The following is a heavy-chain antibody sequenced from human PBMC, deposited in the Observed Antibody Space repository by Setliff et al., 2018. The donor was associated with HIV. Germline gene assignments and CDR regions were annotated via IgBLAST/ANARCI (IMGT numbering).Heavy chain of an antibody. J-gene: IGHJ4*02. CDR3: ARDRSDYYNLPGYFDH. CDR2: IYYSGST. CDR1: GGSISSGTYY. D-gene: IGHD3-3*01. Sequence: SETLSLTCTVSGGSISSGTYYWSWIRQHPGKGLEWIGYIYYSGSTYYNPSLKSRVTISVDTSRNQFSLKLSSVTAADTAVYYCARDRSDYYNLPGYFDHWGQGTPVTGS. V-gene: IGHV4-31*03.